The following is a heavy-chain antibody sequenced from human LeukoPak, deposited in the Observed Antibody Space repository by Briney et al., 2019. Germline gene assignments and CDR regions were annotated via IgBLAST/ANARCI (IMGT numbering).Heavy chain of an antibody. CDR1: GGTFSSYA. J-gene: IGHJ4*02. Sequence: SVKVSCKASGGTFSSYAISWVRQAPGQGLEWMGGIIPIFGTANYAQKFQGRVTITADESTSTAYMELSSLRSEDTAVYYCAIRDRPAAVAGPKFDYWGQGTLVTVSS. CDR3: AIRDRPAAVAGPKFDY. V-gene: IGHV1-69*13. D-gene: IGHD6-19*01. CDR2: IIPIFGTA.